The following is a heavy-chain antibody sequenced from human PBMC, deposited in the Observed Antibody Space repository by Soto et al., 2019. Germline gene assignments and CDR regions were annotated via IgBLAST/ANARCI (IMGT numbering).Heavy chain of an antibody. D-gene: IGHD6-13*01. CDR3: ASTTGPWYGAFDI. CDR1: GGTFSSYT. Sequence: ASVKVSCKASGGTFSSYTISWVRQAPGQGLEWMGRIIPILGIANYAQKFQGRVTITADKSTSTAYMELSSLRSEDTAVYSCASTTGPWYGAFDIWGQGTMVNVSS. CDR2: IIPILGIA. V-gene: IGHV1-69*02. J-gene: IGHJ3*02.